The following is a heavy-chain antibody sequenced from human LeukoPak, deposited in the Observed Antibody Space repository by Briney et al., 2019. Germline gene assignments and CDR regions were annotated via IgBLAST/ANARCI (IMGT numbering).Heavy chain of an antibody. V-gene: IGHV4-59*08. Sequence: SETLSLTCNVSGVSISDYYWSWIRQSPGKGLEWIGFIYYIGSIKYNPSLESRVTISEDASKNYFSLTMNSLTAADTAVYYCARQLGFTTGWYSGLDYWGPGIFVAVSS. CDR1: GVSISDYY. CDR3: ARQLGFTTGWYSGLDY. CDR2: IYYIGSI. D-gene: IGHD6-19*01. J-gene: IGHJ4*02.